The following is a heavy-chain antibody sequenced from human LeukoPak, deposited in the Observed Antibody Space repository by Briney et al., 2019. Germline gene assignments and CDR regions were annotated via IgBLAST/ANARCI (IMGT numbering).Heavy chain of an antibody. J-gene: IGHJ4*02. D-gene: IGHD5-24*01. CDR2: INHSGST. Sequence: SETLSLTCTVSGGSISSYYWSWIRQPPGKGLEWIGEINHSGSTNYNPSLKSRVTISVDTSKNQFSLKLSSVTAADTAVYYCARGNRWLQFVYWGRGTLVTVSS. CDR3: ARGNRWLQFVY. CDR1: GGSISSYY. V-gene: IGHV4-34*01.